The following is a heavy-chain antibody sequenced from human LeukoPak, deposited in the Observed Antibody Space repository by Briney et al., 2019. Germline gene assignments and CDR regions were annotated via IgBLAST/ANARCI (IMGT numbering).Heavy chain of an antibody. J-gene: IGHJ4*02. Sequence: SETLSLTCTVSGVSISSSSYYWGWIRQPPGKGLVWIGSIYYSGRTYYNPSLKSRVTISGDTTKNQFSLKLSSVTAADTAVYYCARRAPTMIDYWGQGTLVTVSS. V-gene: IGHV4-39*01. CDR1: GVSISSSSYY. CDR3: ARRAPTMIDY. D-gene: IGHD5-12*01. CDR2: IYYSGRT.